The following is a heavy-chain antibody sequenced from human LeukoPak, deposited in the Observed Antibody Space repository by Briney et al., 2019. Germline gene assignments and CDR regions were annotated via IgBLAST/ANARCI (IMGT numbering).Heavy chain of an antibody. V-gene: IGHV4-31*03. CDR1: SGSITSGGYY. CDR2: IYYSGST. CDR3: ARAANSSGYLDY. J-gene: IGHJ4*02. Sequence: SETLSLTCTVSSGSITSGGYYWNWIRQHPGKGLEWIGYIYYSGSTFYNPSLKSRVTMSVDTSKNQFSLKLSSVTAADTAVYYCARAANSSGYLDYWGQGTLVTVSS. D-gene: IGHD6-19*01.